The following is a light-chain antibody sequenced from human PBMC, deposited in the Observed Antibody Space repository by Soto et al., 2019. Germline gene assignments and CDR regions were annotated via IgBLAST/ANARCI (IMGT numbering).Light chain of an antibody. Sequence: EIVLTQSPATLSLSPGERATLSCRASQSTGSSLDWYQQRPGQAPRLLISDASSRATGVPARFSGSGSGTDFTLTISSLEPEDFAVYYCQQRGNGPPVTFGGGTKVEIK. CDR2: DAS. V-gene: IGKV3-11*01. CDR3: QQRGNGPPVT. CDR1: QSTGSS. J-gene: IGKJ4*01.